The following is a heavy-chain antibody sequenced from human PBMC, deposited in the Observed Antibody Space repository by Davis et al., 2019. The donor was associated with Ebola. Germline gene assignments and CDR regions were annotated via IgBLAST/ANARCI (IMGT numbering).Heavy chain of an antibody. CDR3: LGDPNWAFGY. V-gene: IGHV3-23*01. D-gene: IGHD3-16*01. CDR2: INYVGDSR. CDR1: GFSFSNSD. Sequence: PGGSLRLSCEGTGFSFSNSDMNWVRQAPGKGLEWVSNINYVGDSRSYADSVRGRFSLSRDNSKNTLYMEMNNLRVEDTAVYYCLGDPNWAFGYWGQGTLVTVSS. J-gene: IGHJ4*02.